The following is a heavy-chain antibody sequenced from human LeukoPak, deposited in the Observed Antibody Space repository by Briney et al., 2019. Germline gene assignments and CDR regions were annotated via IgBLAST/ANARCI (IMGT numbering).Heavy chain of an antibody. Sequence: SETLSLTCTVSGGSISSGDYYWSWIRQPPGKGLEWIGYIYYSGSTYYNPSLKSRVTISVDTSKNQFSLKLSSVTAADTAVYYCAREEVRKGYSYGTGFDYWGQGTLVTVSS. J-gene: IGHJ4*02. CDR3: AREEVRKGYSYGTGFDY. V-gene: IGHV4-30-4*01. CDR2: IYYSGST. CDR1: GGSISSGDYY. D-gene: IGHD5-18*01.